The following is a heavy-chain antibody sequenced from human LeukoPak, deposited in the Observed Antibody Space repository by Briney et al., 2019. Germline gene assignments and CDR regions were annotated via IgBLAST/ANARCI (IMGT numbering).Heavy chain of an antibody. CDR1: GYTFTDYY. J-gene: IGHJ4*02. Sequence: ATVKISCKVSGYTFTDYYMHWVQQAPGKGLERMGLVDPEDGEAIYAQKFQGRVTITADTSTDTAYMELSSLRSEDTAMYYCATTSNRARYFDFWGQGTLVTVSS. CDR2: VDPEDGEA. V-gene: IGHV1-69-2*01. CDR3: ATTSNRARYFDF. D-gene: IGHD4-11*01.